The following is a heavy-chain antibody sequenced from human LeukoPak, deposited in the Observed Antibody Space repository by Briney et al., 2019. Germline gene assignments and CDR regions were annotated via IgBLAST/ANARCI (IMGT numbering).Heavy chain of an antibody. CDR3: AKPIDSNRYYSFVN. V-gene: IGHV3-23*01. CDR1: GFMFSHYA. J-gene: IGHJ4*02. D-gene: IGHD3-22*01. CDR2: INNAYSA. Sequence: GGSLRLSCAASGFMFSHYAMTWVRQAPGKGLEWVSTINNAYSAYCSDSVEGRFTISRDNSRNTLYLQMSSLRAEDTAVYYCAKPIDSNRYYSFVNWGQGTQVTVSS.